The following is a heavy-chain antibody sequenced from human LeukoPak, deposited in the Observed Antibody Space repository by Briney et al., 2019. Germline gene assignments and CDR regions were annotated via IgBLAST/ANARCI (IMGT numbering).Heavy chain of an antibody. Sequence: GGSLRLSCAASGFTFSSYSMNWVRQAPGKGPEWVSYISSSSSTIYYADSVKGRFTISRDNSKSTLYLQMSSLRAEDTAVYYCAMRYSNSWYDYWGQGTLVTVSS. D-gene: IGHD6-13*01. CDR3: AMRYSNSWYDY. J-gene: IGHJ4*02. V-gene: IGHV3-48*01. CDR2: ISSSSSTI. CDR1: GFTFSSYS.